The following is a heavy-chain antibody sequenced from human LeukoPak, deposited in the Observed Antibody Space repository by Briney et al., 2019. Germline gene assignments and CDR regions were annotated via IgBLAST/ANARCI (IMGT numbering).Heavy chain of an antibody. V-gene: IGHV1-2*02. D-gene: IGHD3-10*01. CDR2: INPNSGGT. CDR3: ARGVTMVRGVIIPYNWFDP. J-gene: IGHJ5*02. CDR1: GYTFTGYY. Sequence: ASVKVSCKASGYTFTGYYMHWVRQAPGQGLEWMGWINPNSGGTNYAQKFQGRVTMTRDTSISTAYMELRSLRSDDTAVYYCARGVTMVRGVIIPYNWFDPWGQGTLVTVSS.